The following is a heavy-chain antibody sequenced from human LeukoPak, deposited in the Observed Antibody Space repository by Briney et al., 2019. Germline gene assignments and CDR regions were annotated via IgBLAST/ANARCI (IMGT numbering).Heavy chain of an antibody. Sequence: GGSLRLSCAASEFIVTNYHMNWVRQAQGKGLEWVSNIFDDGTTYYADSVKGRFTISRDISKNTAYLQMNSLRVEDTAVYYCARDPNDGYAFLDYWGQGTVVTVSS. V-gene: IGHV3-66*02. J-gene: IGHJ4*02. CDR3: ARDPNDGYAFLDY. CDR1: EFIVTNYH. D-gene: IGHD2-8*01. CDR2: IFDDGTT.